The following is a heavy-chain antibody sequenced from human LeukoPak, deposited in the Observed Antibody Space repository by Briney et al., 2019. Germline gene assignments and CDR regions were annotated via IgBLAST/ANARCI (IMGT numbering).Heavy chain of an antibody. CDR2: SSDTT. CDR1: GFTFSSYA. D-gene: IGHD4-23*01. J-gene: IGHJ4*02. Sequence: TGGSLRLSCAASGFTFSSYAMSWVRQAPRKELEWVSTSSDTTYYTDSVKGRFTISRDTSKNTLYLQMNSLGAADTAVYYCARSRGPGNHYFDYWGQGALVTVSS. CDR3: ARSRGPGNHYFDY. V-gene: IGHV3-23*01.